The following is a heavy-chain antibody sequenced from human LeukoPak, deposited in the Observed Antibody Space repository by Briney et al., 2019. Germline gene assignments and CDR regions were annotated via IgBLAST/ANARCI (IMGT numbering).Heavy chain of an antibody. J-gene: IGHJ4*02. V-gene: IGHV3-48*04. CDR1: GFTFSSYS. D-gene: IGHD6-6*01. CDR2: TSGSSSTI. Sequence: GGSQRLSCAASGFTFSSYSMNWVRQAPGKGLEWVSYTSGSSSTIYYADSVRGRFTISRDNAKSSLYLQMNSLRAEDTAVYYCARESNIAARPMDYWGQGTLVTVSS. CDR3: ARESNIAARPMDY.